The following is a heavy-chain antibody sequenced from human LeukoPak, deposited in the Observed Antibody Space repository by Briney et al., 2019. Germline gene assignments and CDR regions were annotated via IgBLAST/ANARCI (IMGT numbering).Heavy chain of an antibody. CDR2: IWYDGNRK. Sequence: PGRSLRLSCAASGFTFSSIGMHWVRQAPGKGLEWVAVIWYDGNRKYYEGSVKGRFTISRDNSKNTLYLQMNSLRAEDTAVYYCARVYGSGSYYYHYAMDIWGQGTTVTVSS. V-gene: IGHV3-33*01. J-gene: IGHJ6*02. CDR1: GFTFSSIG. D-gene: IGHD3-10*01. CDR3: ARVYGSGSYYYHYAMDI.